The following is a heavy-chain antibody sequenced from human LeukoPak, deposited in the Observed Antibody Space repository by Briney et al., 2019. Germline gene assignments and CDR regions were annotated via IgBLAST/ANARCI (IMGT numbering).Heavy chain of an antibody. J-gene: IGHJ6*03. CDR2: ISSSGGTK. CDR3: ARDRRDGGYDSYYYYYIDV. CDR1: GFTFSSFA. Sequence: PAGSLRLSCAASGFTFSSFAMHWVRQAPGKGLEWISHISSSGGTKYYADSVKGRFTISRDNAKNSLYLQMNSLRAEDMAVYYCARDRRDGGYDSYYYYYIDVWGKGTTVTISS. V-gene: IGHV3-48*03. D-gene: IGHD5-12*01.